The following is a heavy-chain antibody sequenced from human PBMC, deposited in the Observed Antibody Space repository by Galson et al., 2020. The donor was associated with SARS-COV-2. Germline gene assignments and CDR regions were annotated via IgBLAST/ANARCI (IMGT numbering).Heavy chain of an antibody. J-gene: IGHJ4*02. Sequence: SQTLSLTCTVSGDSMSNSYWSWIRQPPGKGLEWIGYFYYSGGTYYNPSLKSRVTISMDTSKNQFSLKLPSVTAADTAVYYCARAVGFSSGWHYFDSWGQGTLVTVSS. CDR1: GDSMSNSY. CDR3: ARAVGFSSGWHYFDS. D-gene: IGHD6-25*01. CDR2: FYYSGGT. V-gene: IGHV4-59*01.